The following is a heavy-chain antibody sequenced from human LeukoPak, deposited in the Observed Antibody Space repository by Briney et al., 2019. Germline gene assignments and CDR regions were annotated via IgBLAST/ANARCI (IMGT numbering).Heavy chain of an antibody. J-gene: IGHJ4*02. V-gene: IGHV3-21*01. D-gene: IGHD3-10*01. CDR3: ARVTHHMVRGVIDY. CDR2: ISSSSSYI. Sequence: GGSLRLSCAASGFTFSSYSTNWVRQAPGKGLEWVSSISSSSSYIYYADSVKGRFTISRDNAKNSLYLQMNSLRAEDTAVYYCARVTHHMVRGVIDYWGQGTLVTVSS. CDR1: GFTFSSYS.